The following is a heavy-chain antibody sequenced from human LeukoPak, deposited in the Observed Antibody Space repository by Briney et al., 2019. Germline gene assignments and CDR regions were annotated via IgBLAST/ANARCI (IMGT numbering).Heavy chain of an antibody. J-gene: IGHJ4*02. V-gene: IGHV4-34*01. D-gene: IGHD3-16*01. CDR3: ARGSDSPYDYVNKDY. CDR1: GGSFSGYY. CDR2: INHSGST. Sequence: TSETLSLTRAVYGGSFSGYYWSWIRQPPGKGLEWIGEINHSGSTNYNPSLKSRVTISVDTSKNQFSLKLSSVTAADTAVYYCARGSDSPYDYVNKDYWGQGTLVTVSS.